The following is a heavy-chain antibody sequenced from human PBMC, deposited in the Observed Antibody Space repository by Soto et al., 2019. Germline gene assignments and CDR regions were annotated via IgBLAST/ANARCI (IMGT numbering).Heavy chain of an antibody. Sequence: SVKVSCKASGGTFSSYAISWVRQAPGQGLEWIGGIIPIFGTANYAQKFQGRVTITADESTSTAYMELSSLRPEDTAVYYCARPHHYYDSSPLDYWYFDLWGRGTLVTVSS. CDR2: IIPIFGTA. CDR3: ARPHHYYDSSPLDYWYFDL. CDR1: GGTFSSYA. J-gene: IGHJ2*01. D-gene: IGHD3-22*01. V-gene: IGHV1-69*13.